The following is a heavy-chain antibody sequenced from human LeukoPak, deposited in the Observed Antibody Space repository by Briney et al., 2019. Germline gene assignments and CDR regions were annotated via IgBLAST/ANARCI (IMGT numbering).Heavy chain of an antibody. CDR3: ARDREPIRTGDLKY. V-gene: IGHV1-69*13. CDR2: IIPVFGTA. D-gene: IGHD7-27*01. J-gene: IGHJ4*02. CDR1: GGTFSSYS. Sequence: SVKVPCKASGGTFSSYSISWVRQAPGQGLEWMGGIIPVFGTANYAQKFQGRVTITADESTSTAYVELSSLRFEDTAVYYCARDREPIRTGDLKYWGQRTLVTVSS.